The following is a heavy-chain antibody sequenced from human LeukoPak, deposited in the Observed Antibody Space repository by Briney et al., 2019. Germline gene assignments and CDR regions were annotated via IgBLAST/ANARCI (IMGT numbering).Heavy chain of an antibody. V-gene: IGHV3-74*03. CDR1: GFTFSSFW. D-gene: IGHD3-16*01. Sequence: GGFLRLSCAASGFTFSSFWIYWVRHAPGKGLVWVSRINSDGSETMYADSVKGGFTISRDNAKNTLYLEMNTLRAEDTAVYYCARVRMGDDFNPFDYWGQGTLVTVSS. CDR3: ARVRMGDDFNPFDY. CDR2: INSDGSET. J-gene: IGHJ4*02.